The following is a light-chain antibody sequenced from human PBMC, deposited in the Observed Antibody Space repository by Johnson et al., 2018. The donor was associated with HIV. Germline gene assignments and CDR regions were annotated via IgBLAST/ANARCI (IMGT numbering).Light chain of an antibody. CDR1: SSNVGNNY. CDR3: GTWDSSLSAHYV. Sequence: QSVLTQPPSVSAAPGQKVTISCSGTSSNVGNNYVSWYQQFPGTAPKLLIYEKNNRPSGIPDRFSASKSGTSATLANTGLQTGDEADYYCGTWDSSLSAHYVFGTGTKVTVL. CDR2: EKN. J-gene: IGLJ1*01. V-gene: IGLV1-51*02.